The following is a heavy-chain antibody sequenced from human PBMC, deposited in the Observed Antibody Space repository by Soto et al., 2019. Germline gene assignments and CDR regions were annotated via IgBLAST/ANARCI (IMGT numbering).Heavy chain of an antibody. D-gene: IGHD6-19*01. CDR2: ISSSATII. CDR1: GFTLSDYY. V-gene: IGHV3-11*01. CDR3: ARAVKQWLVGGDYYYYYMDV. Sequence: QVQLVESGGGLVKPGGSLRLSCEASGFTLSDYYMTWIRRAPGKGLELISYISSSATIIYYAGSVKGRFTISRDNAKTSLYLQMNSLRADDTAVYYCARAVKQWLVGGDYYYYYMDVWGKGTTVTVSS. J-gene: IGHJ6*03.